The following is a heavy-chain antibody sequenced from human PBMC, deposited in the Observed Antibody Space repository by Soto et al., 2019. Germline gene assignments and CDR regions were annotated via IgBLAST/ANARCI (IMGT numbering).Heavy chain of an antibody. CDR2: IYWDDDK. CDR3: ARYYFGSGLYFFDY. D-gene: IGHD3-10*01. V-gene: IGHV2-5*02. CDR1: GFSLSTSGVG. Sequence: QITLEESGPTLVKPTQTLTLTCTFSGFSLSTSGVGVGWLRQPPGEALEGLTLIYWDDDKRYSPSLKTRLTIPKYTSKTQVVLTMTNMDPVDTATYYCARYYFGSGLYFFDYWGQGTLVTVSS. J-gene: IGHJ4*02.